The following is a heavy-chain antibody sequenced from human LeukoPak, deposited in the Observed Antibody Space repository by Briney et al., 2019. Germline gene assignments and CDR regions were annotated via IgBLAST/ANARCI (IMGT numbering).Heavy chain of an antibody. CDR3: TKSGT. CDR2: INPHSGGT. D-gene: IGHD1-26*01. CDR1: GYTFTDYY. Sequence: ASVKVSCKASGYTFTDYYMHWVRQAPGQGLEWMGRINPHSGGTNYAQNFQGRVTMTRDTNITTAYMELRRLTSDDPAMYYCTKSGTWGQGTLVTVSS. V-gene: IGHV1-2*06. J-gene: IGHJ5*02.